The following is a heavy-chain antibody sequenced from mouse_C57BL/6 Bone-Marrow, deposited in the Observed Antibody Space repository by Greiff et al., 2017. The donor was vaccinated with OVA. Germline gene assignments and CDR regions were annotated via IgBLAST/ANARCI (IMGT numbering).Heavy chain of an antibody. D-gene: IGHD2-3*01. CDR1: GYTFTSYW. J-gene: IGHJ2*01. CDR3: ARYGYYLNYFDY. CDR2: IDPSDSYT. V-gene: IGHV1-59*01. Sequence: VQLQQPGAELVRPGTSVKLSCKASGYTFTSYWMHWVKQRPGQGLEWIGVIDPSDSYTNYNQKFKGKATLTVDTSSSTAYMQLSSLTSEDSAVYYCARYGYYLNYFDYWGQGTTLTVSS.